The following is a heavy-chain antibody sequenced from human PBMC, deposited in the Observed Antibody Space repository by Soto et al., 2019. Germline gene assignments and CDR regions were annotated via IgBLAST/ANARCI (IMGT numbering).Heavy chain of an antibody. Sequence: GGSLRLSCAASGFTFSSYAMSWVRQAPGKGLEWVSAISGSGGSTYYEDSVKGRLTISIDNSKNTLYLQMKRLRAEDTAVYYCTKSSRVSWFGELGYFGYWGQGTLVTVSS. J-gene: IGHJ4*02. D-gene: IGHD3-10*01. CDR3: TKSSRVSWFGELGYFGY. CDR1: GFTFSSYA. CDR2: ISGSGGST. V-gene: IGHV3-23*01.